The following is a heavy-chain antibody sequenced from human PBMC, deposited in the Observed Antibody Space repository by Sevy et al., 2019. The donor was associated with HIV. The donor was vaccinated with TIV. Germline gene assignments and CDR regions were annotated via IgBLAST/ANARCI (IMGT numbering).Heavy chain of an antibody. D-gene: IGHD5-12*01. V-gene: IGHV3-23*01. Sequence: GGSLRLSCAASGFDFSIYSMSWVRQAPGKGLEWVSTLSFGCGKINYANSVKGRFTSSSDNSKSSVYLQMNNMRVEDTAVYYCAREGYTKPLDYWGQGTLVTVSS. CDR1: GFDFSIYS. CDR2: LSFGCGKI. J-gene: IGHJ4*02. CDR3: AREGYTKPLDY.